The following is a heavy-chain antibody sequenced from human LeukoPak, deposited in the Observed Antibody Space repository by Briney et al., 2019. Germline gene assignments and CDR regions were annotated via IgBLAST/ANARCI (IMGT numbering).Heavy chain of an antibody. CDR1: GGSISSYY. Sequence: SETLSLTCTVSGGSISSYYWSWIRQPPGKGLEWIGYIYYSGSTNYNPSLKSRVTISVDTSKNQFSLTLNSVTDADTAVYYCARDPLRPDVYYYYMDVWGKGTTVTVSS. CDR2: IYYSGST. CDR3: ARDPLRPDVYYYYMDV. V-gene: IGHV4-4*08. J-gene: IGHJ6*03.